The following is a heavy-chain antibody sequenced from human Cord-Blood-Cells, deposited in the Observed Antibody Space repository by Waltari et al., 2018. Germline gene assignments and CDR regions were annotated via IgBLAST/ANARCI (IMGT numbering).Heavy chain of an antibody. Sequence: QVQLQESGPGLVKPSETLSLTCTVSGYSISSGYYWGWIRQPPGKGLEWIGSIYHSGSTYYNPSLKSRVTISVDTSKNQFSLKLSSVTAADTAVYYCALTTPGIAAAGIGYFDLWCRGTLVTVSS. D-gene: IGHD6-13*01. V-gene: IGHV4-38-2*02. CDR1: GYSISSGYY. CDR2: IYHSGST. CDR3: ALTTPGIAAAGIGYFDL. J-gene: IGHJ2*01.